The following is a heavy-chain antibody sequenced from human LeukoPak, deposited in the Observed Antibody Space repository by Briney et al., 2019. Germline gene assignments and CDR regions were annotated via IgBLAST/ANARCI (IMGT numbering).Heavy chain of an antibody. Sequence: SETLSLTCTVSGGSISSYYWSWIRQPAGKGLEWIGRIYTSGSTNYNPSLKSRVTMSVDTSKNHFSLKLSPVTAADTAVYYCARAGIEQGYQLLRGRYYYYYGMDVWGQGTTVTVSS. J-gene: IGHJ6*02. V-gene: IGHV4-4*07. D-gene: IGHD2-2*01. CDR2: IYTSGST. CDR3: ARAGIEQGYQLLRGRYYYYYGMDV. CDR1: GGSISSYY.